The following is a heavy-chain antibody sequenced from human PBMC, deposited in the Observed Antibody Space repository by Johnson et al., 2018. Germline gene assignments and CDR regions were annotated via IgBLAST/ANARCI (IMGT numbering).Heavy chain of an antibody. J-gene: IGHJ4*02. D-gene: IGHD2-2*03. V-gene: IGHV3-30*03. CDR3: ARQRFRSREYTPGYLDY. CDR1: GSIFSGYV. CDR2: KSHDGISK. Sequence: QVQLVQSGGGVVQPGRSLRLSCAASGSIFSGYVMHWVRQAPGKGLEWVALKSHDGISKQYGDSVKDRFTITRDDSKNTLYLEMNSLRVDDTAVYYCARQRFRSREYTPGYLDYWGQGMLVIVSS.